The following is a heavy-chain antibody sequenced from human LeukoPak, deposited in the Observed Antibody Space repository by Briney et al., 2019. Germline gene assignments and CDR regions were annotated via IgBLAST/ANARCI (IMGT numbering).Heavy chain of an antibody. J-gene: IGHJ4*02. V-gene: IGHV3-33*01. CDR1: GFTFSSYG. CDR2: IWYDGSNK. Sequence: GGSLRLSCAASGFTFSSYGMHWVRQAPGKGLEWVAVIWYDGSNKYYADSVKGRSTISRDNSKNTLYLQMNSLRAEDTAVYYCARDRDYYDRPLDYWGQGTLVTVSS. D-gene: IGHD3-22*01. CDR3: ARDRDYYDRPLDY.